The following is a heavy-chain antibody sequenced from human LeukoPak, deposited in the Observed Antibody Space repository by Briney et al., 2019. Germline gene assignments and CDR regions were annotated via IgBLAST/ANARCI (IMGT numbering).Heavy chain of an antibody. CDR2: INHSGST. Sequence: SETLSLTCAVYGGSFSGYYWSWIRQPPGKGLEWIGEINHSGSTNYNPSLKSRVTISVDTSKNQFSLKLSSVTAADTAVYYCARVSPGSSSSIYYYYMDVWGKGTTVTVSS. J-gene: IGHJ6*03. CDR1: GGSFSGYY. V-gene: IGHV4-34*01. CDR3: ARVSPGSSSSIYYYYMDV. D-gene: IGHD6-6*01.